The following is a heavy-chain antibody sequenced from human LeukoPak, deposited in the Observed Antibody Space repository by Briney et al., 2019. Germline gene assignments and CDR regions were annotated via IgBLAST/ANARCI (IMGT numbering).Heavy chain of an antibody. D-gene: IGHD6-13*01. CDR2: INAFNGNT. CDR3: ASRSGRGAAGTDY. J-gene: IGHJ4*02. Sequence: GASVKVSCKSSGYMFSSYALNLVRQAPGRGLELMGWINAFNGNTDYSQNLRGRITLTTDTSTTKASLELRSQRSDDKAVYFYASRSGRGAAGTDYWGEGTLVTVSS. CDR1: GYMFSSYA. V-gene: IGHV1-18*01.